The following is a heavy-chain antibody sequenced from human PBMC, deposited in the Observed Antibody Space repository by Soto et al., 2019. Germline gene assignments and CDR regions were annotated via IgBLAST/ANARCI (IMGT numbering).Heavy chain of an antibody. CDR3: ARDGGVVVQGFDS. CDR2: IWYDGSNK. D-gene: IGHD3-22*01. J-gene: IGHJ4*02. V-gene: IGHV3-33*01. Sequence: QVQLVESGGGVVQPGRSLRLSCAASGFTFSSYGMHWVHQAPGKGLEWVAIIWYDGSNKDYADFVKGRFTISRDNSKNTLYLQINSLRAEDTAVYYCARDGGVVVQGFDSWGQGTLVTVSS. CDR1: GFTFSSYG.